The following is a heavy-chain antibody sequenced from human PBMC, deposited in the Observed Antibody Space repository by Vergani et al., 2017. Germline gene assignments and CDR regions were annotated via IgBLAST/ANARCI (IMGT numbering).Heavy chain of an antibody. D-gene: IGHD2-2*01. CDR2: SYYSGST. J-gene: IGHJ4*02. CDR1: GGSISSSNHY. Sequence: QLQLQESGPGLVKPSETLSLTCTVSGGSISSSNHYWGWIRQPPGKGLEWIGGSYYSGSTYYNPSLKSRVTISVDTSKNQLSLKLSSVTAADTAVYYCARHKWYCSSTSCYYFDQWGQGTLVTVSS. CDR3: ARHKWYCSSTSCYYFDQ. V-gene: IGHV4-39*01.